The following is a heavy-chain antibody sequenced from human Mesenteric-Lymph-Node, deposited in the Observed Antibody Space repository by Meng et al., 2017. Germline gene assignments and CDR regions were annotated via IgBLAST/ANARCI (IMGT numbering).Heavy chain of an antibody. CDR2: IYHNGDT. Sequence: QGQLQESGPGLVKPSGTLSLTCAVSGGSIYSINWWSWVRQPPGKGLEWIGEIYHNGDTNYSPSLKSRVDISVDKSKNQFSLKLTSVTAADTAVYYCARGGYYSFYYWGQGTLVTVSS. CDR3: ARGGYYSFYY. CDR1: GGSIYSINW. J-gene: IGHJ4*02. D-gene: IGHD5-18*01. V-gene: IGHV4-4*02.